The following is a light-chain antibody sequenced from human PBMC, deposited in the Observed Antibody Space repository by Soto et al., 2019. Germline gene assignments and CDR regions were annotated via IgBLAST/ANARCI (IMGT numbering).Light chain of an antibody. CDR3: AAWDDDLHVWL. CDR2: SSN. V-gene: IGLV1-44*01. CDR1: DSNIGSTA. J-gene: IGLJ3*02. Sequence: QAVVTQPPSVSAAPGQGVILSCSGGDSNIGSTAVNWYQQLPGTAPRLLIYSSNQRPSGVPDRISASKSGTSASLAISGLQSEDEADYYCAAWDDDLHVWLFGGGTKLTVL.